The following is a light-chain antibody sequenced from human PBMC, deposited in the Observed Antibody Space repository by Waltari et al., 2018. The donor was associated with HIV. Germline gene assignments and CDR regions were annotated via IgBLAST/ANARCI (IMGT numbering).Light chain of an antibody. CDR1: SYTIGSNY. V-gene: IGLV1-47*01. Sequence: QSVLTQPPSASGNPGQKITISCSGTSYTIGSNYVYWYQQFPGTAPKLLIYMNDQRPSGVPDRFSGSTSGTSASLAITGLRSDDEADYYCAAWDDKLSAWVFGGGTKVTVL. J-gene: IGLJ3*02. CDR3: AAWDDKLSAWV. CDR2: MND.